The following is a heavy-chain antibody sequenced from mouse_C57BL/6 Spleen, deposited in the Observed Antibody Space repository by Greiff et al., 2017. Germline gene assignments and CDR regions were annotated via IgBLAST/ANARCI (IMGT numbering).Heavy chain of an antibody. D-gene: IGHD1-1*01. CDR1: GYTFTSYW. Sequence: QVQLQQPGAELVMPGASVKLSCKASGYTFTSYWMHWVKQRPGQGLEWIGEIDPSDSYTNYNQKFKGKSTLTVDKSSSTAYMQLSSLTSEDSAVYYCARLGYYGSSWGFAYWGQGTLVTVSA. J-gene: IGHJ3*01. CDR3: ARLGYYGSSWGFAY. CDR2: IDPSDSYT. V-gene: IGHV1-69*01.